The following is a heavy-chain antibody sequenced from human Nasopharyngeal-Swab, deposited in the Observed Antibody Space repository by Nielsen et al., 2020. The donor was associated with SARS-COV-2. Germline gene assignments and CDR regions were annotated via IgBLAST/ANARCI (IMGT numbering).Heavy chain of an antibody. Sequence: ASVKVSCKASGYTFTSYALHWVRQAPGQRLEWMGWLNAGNGNANYSQKFQDRVTITRDTSASTAYMELTSLRSEDTAVYYCARAALYCSGSNCSSNYYYYMDVWGKGTTVTVSS. V-gene: IGHV1-3*01. CDR3: ARAALYCSGSNCSSNYYYYMDV. J-gene: IGHJ6*03. D-gene: IGHD2-15*01. CDR2: LNAGNGNA. CDR1: GYTFTSYA.